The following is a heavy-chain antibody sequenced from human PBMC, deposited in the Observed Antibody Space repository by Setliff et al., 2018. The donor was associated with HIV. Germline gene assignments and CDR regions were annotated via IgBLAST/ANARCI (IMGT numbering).Heavy chain of an antibody. CDR1: GFTFSSYG. CDR3: AKDRGSGSYSDV. J-gene: IGHJ6*04. Sequence: GGSLRLSCAASGFTFSSYGMHWVRQAPGKGLEWVAVIWYDGSNKYYADSVKGRFTISRDNSKNTLYLQMNSLRAEDTAVYYCAKDRGSGSYSDVWGKGTTVTVSS. CDR2: IWYDGSNK. D-gene: IGHD3-10*01. V-gene: IGHV3-33*06.